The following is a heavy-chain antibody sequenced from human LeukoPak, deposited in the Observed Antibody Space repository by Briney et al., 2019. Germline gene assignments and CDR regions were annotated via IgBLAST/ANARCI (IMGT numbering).Heavy chain of an antibody. V-gene: IGHV3-23*01. CDR1: GFTFSSYA. D-gene: IGHD2-21*02. J-gene: IGHJ4*02. CDR3: ATDINCGGDCYLFDY. CDR2: ISGSGSTI. Sequence: SGGSLRLSCAASGFTFSSYAMSWVRQAPGKGLEWVSAISGSGSTIYYADSVKGRFTISRDNAKNSLYLQMNSLRAEDTAVYYCATDINCGGDCYLFDYWGQGTLVTVSS.